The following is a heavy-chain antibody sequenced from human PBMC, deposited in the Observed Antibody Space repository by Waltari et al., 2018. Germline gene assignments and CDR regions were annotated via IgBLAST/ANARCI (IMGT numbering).Heavy chain of an antibody. CDR3: AKEGSRAAMVVYYYYGMDV. D-gene: IGHD5-18*01. J-gene: IGHJ6*02. Sequence: EVQLVESGGGLVQPGRSLRLSCAASGFTFDDYAMHWVRQAPGKGLEWVSGISWNSGSIGYADSVKGRFTISRDNAKNSLYLQMNSLRAEDTALYYCAKEGSRAAMVVYYYYGMDVWGQGTTVTVSS. V-gene: IGHV3-9*01. CDR1: GFTFDDYA. CDR2: ISWNSGSI.